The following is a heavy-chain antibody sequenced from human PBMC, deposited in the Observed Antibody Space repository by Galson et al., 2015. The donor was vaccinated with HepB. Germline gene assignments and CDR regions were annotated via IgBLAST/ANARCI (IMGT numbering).Heavy chain of an antibody. CDR1: GGTFSSYA. CDR2: IIPIFGTA. J-gene: IGHJ5*02. V-gene: IGHV1-69*13. D-gene: IGHD3-3*01. CDR3: ARTIITIFGVVKGWFDP. Sequence: SVKVSCKASGGTFSSYAISCVRQAPGQGLEWMGGIIPIFGTANYAQKFQGRVTITADESTSTAYMELSSLRSEDTAVYYCARTIITIFGVVKGWFDPWGQGTLVTVSS.